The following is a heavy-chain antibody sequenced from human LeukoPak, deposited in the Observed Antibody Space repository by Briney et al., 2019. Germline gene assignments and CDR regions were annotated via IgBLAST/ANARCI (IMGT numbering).Heavy chain of an antibody. CDR1: GFTFNTYS. D-gene: IGHD1-1*01. CDR3: RAWIDSFDI. CDR2: ISTSSHII. J-gene: IGHJ3*02. V-gene: IGHV3-48*01. Sequence: GGSLRPSCVASGFTFNTYSMNWVRQAPGKGLEWVSYISTSSHIIYYADSVKGRFTISRDNAKNSLDLQMNSLRAEDTAVYYCRAWIDSFDIWGQGTVVTVSS.